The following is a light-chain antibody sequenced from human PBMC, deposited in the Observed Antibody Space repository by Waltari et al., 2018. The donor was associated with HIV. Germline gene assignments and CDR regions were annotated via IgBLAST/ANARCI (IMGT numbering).Light chain of an antibody. CDR1: SSDVGSYNL. Sequence: QSALTQPASVSGSPGQSITISCTGTSSDVGSYNLVSWYQQHPGKAPNLMIYEVVKRPSGVSNRFSGSKSGSTASLTISGLQAEDEADYYCCSYAGSSTLIFGGGTKLTVL. J-gene: IGLJ2*01. CDR3: CSYAGSSTLI. V-gene: IGLV2-23*02. CDR2: EVV.